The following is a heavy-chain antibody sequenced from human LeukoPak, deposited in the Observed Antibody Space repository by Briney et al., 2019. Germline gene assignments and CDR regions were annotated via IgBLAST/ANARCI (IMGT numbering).Heavy chain of an antibody. CDR1: GFSFKDTG. J-gene: IGHJ5*02. D-gene: IGHD6-6*01. CDR2: IWFDGSTK. Sequence: GRSLRLSCAASGFSFKDTGMHWVRQAPGKGPEWLTIIWFDGSTKYYADSVKGRFTISRDNSKNTLYLQMNSLRAEDTAVYYCARDRAARPEAWFDPWGQGTLVTVSS. V-gene: IGHV3-33*01. CDR3: ARDRAARPEAWFDP.